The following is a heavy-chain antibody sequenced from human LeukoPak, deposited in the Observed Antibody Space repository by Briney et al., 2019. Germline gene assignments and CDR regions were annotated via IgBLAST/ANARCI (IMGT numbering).Heavy chain of an antibody. J-gene: IGHJ4*02. Sequence: PGGSLRLSCAASGFTFGSYGMSWVRQAPGKGLEWVSFITPNADRTSYADSVEGRFTISRDNPRNTLYMQMNSLRGEDTAVYYCARAPRPGFWSGYCEYWGQGTLVTVSS. D-gene: IGHD3-3*01. CDR3: ARAPRPGFWSGYCEY. CDR1: GFTFGSYG. CDR2: ITPNADRT. V-gene: IGHV3-23*01.